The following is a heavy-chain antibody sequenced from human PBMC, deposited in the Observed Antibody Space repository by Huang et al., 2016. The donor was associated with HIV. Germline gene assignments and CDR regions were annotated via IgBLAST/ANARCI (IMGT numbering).Heavy chain of an antibody. Sequence: QVQLVQSGAEVKKPGASVKVSCKASGYTFTNYDINWVRQATGQGIEWMGWRNPNSGDTGFAQKFQGRVTMTRNTSISTAYMELSSLRSEDTAVYYCARGGLLWFGELSTWGQGTLVTVSS. V-gene: IGHV1-8*01. CDR3: ARGGLLWFGELST. CDR1: GYTFTNYD. J-gene: IGHJ5*02. D-gene: IGHD3-10*01. CDR2: RNPNSGDT.